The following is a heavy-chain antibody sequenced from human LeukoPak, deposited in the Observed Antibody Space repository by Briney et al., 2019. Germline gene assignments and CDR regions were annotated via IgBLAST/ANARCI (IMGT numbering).Heavy chain of an antibody. CDR2: LYYSGSN. CDR3: ARSGSRPSGGAFDL. V-gene: IGHV4-59*08. CDR1: GASINSYY. Sequence: SVTLSLTCTVSGASINSYYWSWIREPPGKGLQWIAYLYYSGSNNFNPSLKSRLNISVDTSKNQFSLKLKSVTAADTAVYYCARSGSRPSGGAFDLWGQGTMVTVSS. D-gene: IGHD1-26*01. J-gene: IGHJ3*01.